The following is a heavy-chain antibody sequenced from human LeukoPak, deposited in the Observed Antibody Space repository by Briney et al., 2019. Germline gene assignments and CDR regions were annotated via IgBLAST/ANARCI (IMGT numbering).Heavy chain of an antibody. Sequence: GGSLRLSCAASGFTFSNYAMSWVRQAPGKGLEWVANIKQDGTEKYYVDSVKGRFTISRDNAKNSVYLQMNSLRAEDTAVYYCARDKVVGATYLDYWGQGTLVTVSS. J-gene: IGHJ4*02. CDR3: ARDKVVGATYLDY. CDR2: IKQDGTEK. V-gene: IGHV3-7*01. D-gene: IGHD2-15*01. CDR1: GFTFSNYA.